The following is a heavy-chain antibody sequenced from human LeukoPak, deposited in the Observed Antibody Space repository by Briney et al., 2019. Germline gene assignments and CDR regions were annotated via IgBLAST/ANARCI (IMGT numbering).Heavy chain of an antibody. CDR3: AREDGSSWSSFDY. D-gene: IGHD6-13*01. V-gene: IGHV4-61*01. Sequence: SETLSLTCTVSGGSVSSGSYYWSWIRQPPGKGLEWIGYIYYSGSTNYNPSLKSRVTISVDTSKNQFSLKLSSVTAADTAVYYCAREDGSSWSSFDYWGQGTLVTVSS. CDR1: GGSVSSGSYY. J-gene: IGHJ4*02. CDR2: IYYSGST.